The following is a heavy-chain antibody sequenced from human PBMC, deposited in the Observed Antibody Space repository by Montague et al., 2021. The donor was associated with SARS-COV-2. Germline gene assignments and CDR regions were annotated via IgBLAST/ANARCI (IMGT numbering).Heavy chain of an antibody. V-gene: IGHV4-34*01. CDR2: INHSGTT. CDR1: YGSFSGYY. CDR3: ARGGSFCFDDVCYLPRSGFDA. J-gene: IGHJ5*02. Sequence: SETLSLTCTVSYGSFSGYYWSWICQAQGQDLEWICEINHSGTTNSNPSLTSQVPMSVDTSTNQFSLNLKSVSAADTAVYYCARGGSFCFDDVCYLPRSGFDAWGQGTLVTVSS. D-gene: IGHD2-8*01.